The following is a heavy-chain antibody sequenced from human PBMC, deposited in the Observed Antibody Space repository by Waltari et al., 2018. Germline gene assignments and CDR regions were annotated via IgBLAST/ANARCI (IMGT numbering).Heavy chain of an antibody. Sequence: QLQLQESGPGLVKPSETLSLTCTVSGGSISSSSYYWGWIRQPPGKGLEWIGSIYYSGGTYYNPSLKSRVTISVDTSKNQFSLKLSSVTAADTAVYYCATFLWFQYKAFDIWGQGTMVTVSS. CDR1: GGSISSSSYY. V-gene: IGHV4-39*01. CDR3: ATFLWFQYKAFDI. J-gene: IGHJ3*02. CDR2: IYYSGGT. D-gene: IGHD1-1*01.